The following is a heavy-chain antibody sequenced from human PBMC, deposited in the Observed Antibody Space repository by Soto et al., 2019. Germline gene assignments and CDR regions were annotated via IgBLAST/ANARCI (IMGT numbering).Heavy chain of an antibody. J-gene: IGHJ5*02. CDR2: ISDSSSNT. V-gene: IGHV3-11*06. CDR1: GFTFSDYY. D-gene: IGHD1-7*01. Sequence: FLRLSCAASGFTFSDYYMSWIRQAPGKGLEWVSYISDSSSNTNYGDSVKGRFTISRDNAKNLLYLQMNSLRAEDTAVYYCAKGEGYKWNYEFDPWGQGTLVTVSS. CDR3: AKGEGYKWNYEFDP.